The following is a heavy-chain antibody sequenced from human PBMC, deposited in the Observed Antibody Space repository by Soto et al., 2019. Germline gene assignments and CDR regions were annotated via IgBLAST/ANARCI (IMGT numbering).Heavy chain of an antibody. J-gene: IGHJ4*02. Sequence: GGSLRLSCAASGFTFSSYAMTWVRQSPGKGLEWVSSIGSHAGGTYYADSVKGRFAISRDNSKNMLYLQMNSLRVEDTAVYYCAGLDYSSSRYWGRGTLVTVSS. CDR3: AGLDYSSSRY. V-gene: IGHV3-23*01. CDR1: GFTFSSYA. D-gene: IGHD6-13*01. CDR2: IGSHAGGT.